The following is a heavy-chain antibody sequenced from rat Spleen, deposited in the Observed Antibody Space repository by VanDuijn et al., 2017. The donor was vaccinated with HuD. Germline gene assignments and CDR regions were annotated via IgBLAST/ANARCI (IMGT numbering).Heavy chain of an antibody. Sequence: EVQLQESGPGLVKPSQSLSLTCSVTGYSITSSYRWNWIRKFPGNKLEWMGYINNAGSTNYNTSLKSRISITRDTSKNQFFLQLNSVTTEDTATYYCARYPPLPYVMDAWGQGASVTVSS. V-gene: IGHV3-3*01. CDR3: ARYPPLPYVMDA. CDR1: GYSITSSYR. J-gene: IGHJ4*01. D-gene: IGHD3-8*01. CDR2: INNAGST.